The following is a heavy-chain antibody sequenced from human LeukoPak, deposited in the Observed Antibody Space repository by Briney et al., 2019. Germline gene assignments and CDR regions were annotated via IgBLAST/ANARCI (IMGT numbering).Heavy chain of an antibody. D-gene: IGHD3-10*01. CDR1: GFTFSSYS. V-gene: IGHV3-48*02. Sequence: PAGSLRLSCAASGFTFSSYSMNWVRQAPGKGLEWLSYISSSSSTIYYADSVKGRFTISRDYAKNSLYLQMNSLRDEDTAVYYCARTDLWFGESDKGSFDYWGQGTLVTVSS. J-gene: IGHJ4*02. CDR2: ISSSSSTI. CDR3: ARTDLWFGESDKGSFDY.